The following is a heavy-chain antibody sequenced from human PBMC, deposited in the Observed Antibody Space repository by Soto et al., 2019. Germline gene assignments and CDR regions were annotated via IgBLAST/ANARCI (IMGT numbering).Heavy chain of an antibody. CDR3: AREIKRGPRGWFDP. J-gene: IGHJ5*02. CDR1: GGSVSSGSYY. CDR2: IYYSGTT. Sequence: PSETLSLTCTVSGGSVSSGSYYWTWIRQPPGKGLEWLGYIYYSGTTNYNPPLKSRVTISADTSKNQFSLKLNSVTAADTAVYYCAREIKRGPRGWFDPWGQGTLVTVSS. V-gene: IGHV4-61*01. D-gene: IGHD3-10*01.